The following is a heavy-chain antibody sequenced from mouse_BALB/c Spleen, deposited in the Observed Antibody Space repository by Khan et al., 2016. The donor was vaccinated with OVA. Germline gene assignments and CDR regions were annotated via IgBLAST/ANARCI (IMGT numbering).Heavy chain of an antibody. V-gene: IGHV3-2*02. D-gene: IGHD2-3*01. Sequence: EVQLQESGPGLVKPSQSLSLTCTVTGYSITSDYAWNLIRQFPGNKLEWMGFISYSGYTNYNPSLKSRISITRDTSKNQFFLQLNSVTTEDTATYYCARVDGGDFDYWGQGTTLTVSS. J-gene: IGHJ2*01. CDR2: ISYSGYT. CDR3: ARVDGGDFDY. CDR1: GYSITSDYA.